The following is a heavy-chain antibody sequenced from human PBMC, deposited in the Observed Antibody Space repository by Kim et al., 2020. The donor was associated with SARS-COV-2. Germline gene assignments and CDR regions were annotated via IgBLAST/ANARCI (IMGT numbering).Heavy chain of an antibody. CDR3: ASTTTYYYESSGYPFDY. CDR2: IKQDGSEK. Sequence: GGSLRLSCAASGFTFSSYWMSWVRQAPGKGLEWVANIKQDGSEKYYVDSVKGRFTISRDNAKNSLYLQMNSLRAEDTAVYYCASTTTYYYESSGYPFDYWGQGTLVTVSS. CDR1: GFTFSSYW. D-gene: IGHD3-22*01. J-gene: IGHJ4*02. V-gene: IGHV3-7*01.